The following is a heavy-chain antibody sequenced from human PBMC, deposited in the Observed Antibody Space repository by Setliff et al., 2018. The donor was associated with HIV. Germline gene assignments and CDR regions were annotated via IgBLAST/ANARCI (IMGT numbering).Heavy chain of an antibody. J-gene: IGHJ4*02. D-gene: IGHD6-19*01. V-gene: IGHV3-21*01. CDR2: ITSGSGYI. CDR1: GSNFRNYN. CDR3: ARDISYGSNWPDY. Sequence: LRLSCAASGSNFRNYNVNWVRQAPGKGLEWVSCITSGSGYIYYADSVKGRFTISRDSAKNSLYLQMNSLRAEDTAVYYCARDISYGSNWPDYWGQGTLVTVSS.